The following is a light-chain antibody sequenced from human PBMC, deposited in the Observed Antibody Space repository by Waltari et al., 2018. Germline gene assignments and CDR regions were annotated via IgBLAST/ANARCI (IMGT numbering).Light chain of an antibody. CDR3: QSTDSSGSYRV. J-gene: IGLJ2*01. CDR2: KDI. CDR1: ALPKHY. V-gene: IGLV3-25*03. Sequence: SYELTQPPSVSVSPGQTARIPCSGAALPKHYAYWFQQKPGQASVLAICKDIERPSGIPERCSGSSSGTTVTLTISGVQAEDEADYYCQSTDSSGSYRVFGGGTKLTVL.